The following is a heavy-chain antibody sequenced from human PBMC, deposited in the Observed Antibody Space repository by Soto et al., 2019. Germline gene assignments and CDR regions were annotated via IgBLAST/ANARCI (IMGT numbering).Heavy chain of an antibody. CDR2: IYWNDDK. Sequence: QITLKESGPTLVKPTQTLTLTCTFSGFSLSTSGVGVGWIRQPPGKALEGLALIYWNDDKRYTPSLKSRLTNAKDTSKRQVVLTMNNMDPVDTAPYYCAHRHEYVWGSYRDTERIVDYWGQGTLVTVSS. CDR3: AHRHEYVWGSYRDTERIVDY. J-gene: IGHJ4*02. CDR1: GFSLSTSGVG. D-gene: IGHD3-16*02. V-gene: IGHV2-5*01.